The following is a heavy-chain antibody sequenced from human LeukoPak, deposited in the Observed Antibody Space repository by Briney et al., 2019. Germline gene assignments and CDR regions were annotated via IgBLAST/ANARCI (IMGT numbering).Heavy chain of an antibody. J-gene: IGHJ4*02. D-gene: IGHD3-3*01. V-gene: IGHV1-69*05. CDR1: GDTFSNYA. CDR2: IIPFFGTG. Sequence: SVKVSCKASGDTFSNYAISWVRQAPGQGLEWMGGIIPFFGTGNYAQNFLGRLTITTDGSTSTAYMELSSLRSEDTAIYYCALRDYDFWSGYLYWGQGTLVTVSS. CDR3: ALRDYDFWSGYLY.